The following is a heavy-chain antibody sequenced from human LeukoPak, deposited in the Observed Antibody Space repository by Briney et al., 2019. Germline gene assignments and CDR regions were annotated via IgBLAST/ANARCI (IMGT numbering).Heavy chain of an antibody. Sequence: SETLSLTCTVSGGSISSSSYYWGWIRQPPGKGLERIGSIYYSGSPYYNPSLKIRVTISVDTSKNQFSLKLSYVTAADTAVYYCARVAVVESYMDVWGKGTTVTVPS. CDR2: IYYSGSP. D-gene: IGHD2-21*01. V-gene: IGHV4-39*07. J-gene: IGHJ6*03. CDR1: GGSISSSSYY. CDR3: ARVAVVESYMDV.